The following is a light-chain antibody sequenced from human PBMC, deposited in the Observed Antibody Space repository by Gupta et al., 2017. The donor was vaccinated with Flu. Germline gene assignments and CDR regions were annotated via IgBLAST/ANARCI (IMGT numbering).Light chain of an antibody. CDR1: NSDIGSSNY. V-gene: IGLV2-14*01. Sequence: QSALTQPASVSGSPGQSITISCSGTNSDIGSSNYVSWYQQTSGKAPKLILYEVKYRPSGISGRFSGSKSGNTASLTISGIQPDDEADYFCSSYTTSNTLAFGAGTTLTVL. CDR3: SSYTTSNTLA. J-gene: IGLJ2*01. CDR2: EVK.